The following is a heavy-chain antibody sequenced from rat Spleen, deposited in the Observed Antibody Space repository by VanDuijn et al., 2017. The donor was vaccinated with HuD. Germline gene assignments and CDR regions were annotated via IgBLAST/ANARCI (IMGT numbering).Heavy chain of an antibody. J-gene: IGHJ2*01. Sequence: EVQLVKSDGGLVRPGRSLKLSCAASGFTFSDYYMAWVRQAPTEGLEWVATFSYDGRTTYYRDSVKGRFTISRDNAKSTLYLQMDSLRSEDTATYYCVRHRDYYNSYVYAFDYWGQGVMVTVSS. CDR3: VRHRDYYNSYVYAFDY. CDR2: FSYDGRTT. CDR1: GFTFSDYY. D-gene: IGHD1-2*01. V-gene: IGHV5-29*01.